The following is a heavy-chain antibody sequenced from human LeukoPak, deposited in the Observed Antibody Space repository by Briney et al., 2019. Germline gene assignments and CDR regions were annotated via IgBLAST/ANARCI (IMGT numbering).Heavy chain of an antibody. J-gene: IGHJ4*02. CDR3: ARGYRYYYDSSGYYYDY. Sequence: SETLSLTCTVSGYSISTGYYWDWIRQPPGKGLEWIGTFYHGGSTYYNPSLKSRVTISVDTSKNQFSLKLSSVTAADTAVYYCARGYRYYYDSSGYYYDYWGQGTLVTVSS. CDR2: FYHGGST. CDR1: GYSISTGYY. V-gene: IGHV4-38-2*02. D-gene: IGHD3-22*01.